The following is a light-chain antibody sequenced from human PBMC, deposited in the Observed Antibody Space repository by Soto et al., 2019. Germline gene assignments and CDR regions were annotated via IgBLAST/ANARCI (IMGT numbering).Light chain of an antibody. V-gene: IGKV3-20*01. CDR1: QSVTSNY. Sequence: EIVLTQSPGTLSLSPGERATLSCRASQSVTSNYLAWYQQKPGQAPRLLIYGASSRATGIPDRFSGSGSGTDFTLTISRLEPEDFAVYYCQQSGYSSWTFGQGTKVEIK. CDR2: GAS. J-gene: IGKJ1*01. CDR3: QQSGYSSWT.